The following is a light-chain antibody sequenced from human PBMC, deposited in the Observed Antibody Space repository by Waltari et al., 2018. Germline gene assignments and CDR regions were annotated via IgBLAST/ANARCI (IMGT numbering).Light chain of an antibody. CDR2: KTS. V-gene: IGKV1-5*03. CDR1: QTVYSW. Sequence: DIQMTQSPSTRSASVGDRVTITCRASQTVYSWLAWYQQKPGRAPSLLISKTSGLESGVPSRFSGSGSGTDFTLTITSLQPDDSATYYCQQYRIFPLTFGGGTKVEV. J-gene: IGKJ4*01. CDR3: QQYRIFPLT.